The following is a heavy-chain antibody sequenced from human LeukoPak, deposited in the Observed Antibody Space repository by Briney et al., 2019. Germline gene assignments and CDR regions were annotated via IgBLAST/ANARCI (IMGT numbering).Heavy chain of an antibody. V-gene: IGHV4-34*01. J-gene: IGHJ4*02. D-gene: IGHD2-15*01. CDR2: INHSGST. CDR1: GGSFSGYY. CDR3: ARVLGSGYSDY. Sequence: SETLSLTCAVYGGSFSGYYWSWIRQPPGKGLEWIGEINHSGSTNYNPSLKSRVTISLDTSKNQFSLKLSSVTAADTAVYYCARVLGSGYSDYWGQGTLVTVSS.